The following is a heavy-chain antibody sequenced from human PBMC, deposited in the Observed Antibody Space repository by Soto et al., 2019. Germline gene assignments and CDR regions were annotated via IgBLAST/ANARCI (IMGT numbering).Heavy chain of an antibody. Sequence: SETLSLTCTVSGGSISSGGYYWSWIRQHPGKGLEWIGYIYSSGSTYYNPSLKSRVAMSVDTSKNQFSLKLSSVTAADTAVYYCARDYYDSSGYLLYWGQGTLVTVSS. CDR3: ARDYYDSSGYLLY. V-gene: IGHV4-31*03. CDR1: GGSISSGGYY. CDR2: IYSSGST. D-gene: IGHD3-22*01. J-gene: IGHJ4*02.